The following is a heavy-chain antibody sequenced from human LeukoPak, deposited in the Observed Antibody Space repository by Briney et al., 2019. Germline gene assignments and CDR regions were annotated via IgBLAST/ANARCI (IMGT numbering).Heavy chain of an antibody. CDR3: ARRHSSGWFYY. CDR2: IYRSGST. CDR1: GYSISNGYY. Sequence: SETLSLTCTVSGYSISNGYYWDWIRQPPGRGLEWIGNIYRSGSTSYNPSLKSRLTISVDTSKNQFSLKVNSVTAADTAVYYCARRHSSGWFYYWGQGTQVTVSS. V-gene: IGHV4-38-2*02. D-gene: IGHD6-19*01. J-gene: IGHJ4*02.